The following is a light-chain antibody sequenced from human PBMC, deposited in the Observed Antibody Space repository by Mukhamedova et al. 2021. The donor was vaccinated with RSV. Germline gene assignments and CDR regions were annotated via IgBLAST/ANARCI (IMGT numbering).Light chain of an antibody. CDR3: QQYHGGPPET. V-gene: IGKV3-15*01. J-gene: IGKJ1*01. Sequence: ATGVPARFGGSGSGTEFTLTISPLQSEDFAIYYCQQYHGGPPETFGQGTKVDMK.